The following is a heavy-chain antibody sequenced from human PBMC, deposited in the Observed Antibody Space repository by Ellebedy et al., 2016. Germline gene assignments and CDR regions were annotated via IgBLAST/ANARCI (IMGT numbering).Heavy chain of an antibody. Sequence: GGSLRLXXAASGFTFSNYGMHWVRQPPGKGLEWVAVIWYDGSNKYYEASVKGRFTISRDNSKNTLHLQMNSLGAEDTAVYYCARVHSVRGLIVSQDYGMDVWGQGTTVTVSS. CDR3: ARVHSVRGLIVSQDYGMDV. J-gene: IGHJ6*02. D-gene: IGHD3-10*01. CDR2: IWYDGSNK. CDR1: GFTFSNYG. V-gene: IGHV3-33*01.